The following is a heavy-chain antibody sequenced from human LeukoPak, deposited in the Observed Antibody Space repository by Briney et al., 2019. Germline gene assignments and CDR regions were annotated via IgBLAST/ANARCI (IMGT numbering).Heavy chain of an antibody. Sequence: GGSLRLSCAASGFTFSSYAMHWVRQAPGKGLEYVSAISSNGGSTYYTNSGKGRFTISRDNSKNTLYLQMGSLRAEDMAVYYCARDQLLWFGAFDYWGQGTLVNVSS. CDR3: ARDQLLWFGAFDY. J-gene: IGHJ4*02. CDR2: ISSNGGST. D-gene: IGHD3-10*01. CDR1: GFTFSSYA. V-gene: IGHV3-64*01.